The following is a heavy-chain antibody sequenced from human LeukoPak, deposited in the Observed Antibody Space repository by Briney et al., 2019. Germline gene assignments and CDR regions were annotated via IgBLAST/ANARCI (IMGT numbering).Heavy chain of an antibody. CDR1: GFTFDDYT. CDR3: AKDNKQQLAQTGLYYYYMDV. D-gene: IGHD6-13*01. Sequence: PGGSLRLSCAASGFTFDDYTMHWVRQAPGKGLEWVSLISWDGGSTYYADSVKGRFTISRDNSKNSLYLQMNSLRTEDTALYYCAKDNKQQLAQTGLYYYYMDVWGKGTTVTVSS. CDR2: ISWDGGST. J-gene: IGHJ6*03. V-gene: IGHV3-43*01.